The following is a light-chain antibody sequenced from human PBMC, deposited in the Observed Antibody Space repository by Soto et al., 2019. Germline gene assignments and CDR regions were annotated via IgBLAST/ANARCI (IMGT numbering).Light chain of an antibody. CDR3: QQRYNWPPFT. V-gene: IGKV3-11*01. CDR2: DAS. Sequence: ESVLTQSPATLSLSPGERATLSCRASQSVSTSLDWYQQKPGQAPRLLIYDASNRATAIPARLSGSGSGTDFTLTNSSLEPEDFAVYQYQQRYNWPPFTFGPGSKVDIK. J-gene: IGKJ3*01. CDR1: QSVSTS.